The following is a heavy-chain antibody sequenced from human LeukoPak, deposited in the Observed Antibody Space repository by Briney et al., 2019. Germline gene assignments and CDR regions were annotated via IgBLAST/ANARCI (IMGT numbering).Heavy chain of an antibody. CDR2: IYYSGST. CDR3: AGQILTMVRGVTVNWFDP. D-gene: IGHD3-10*01. Sequence: PSETLSLTCTVSGDSISNYYWNWIRQPPGKGLEWIGYIYYSGSTNYNPSLKSRVTISIDTSKNQFSLKLNSVTAADTAVYYCAGQILTMVRGVTVNWFDPWGQGTLVTVSS. J-gene: IGHJ5*02. V-gene: IGHV4-59*01. CDR1: GDSISNYY.